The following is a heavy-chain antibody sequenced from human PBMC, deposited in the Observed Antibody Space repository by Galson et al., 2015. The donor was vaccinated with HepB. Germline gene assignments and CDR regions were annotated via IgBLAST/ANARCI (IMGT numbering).Heavy chain of an antibody. CDR3: AKDRAAYSSSSGLLDY. J-gene: IGHJ4*02. V-gene: IGHV3-30*18. CDR1: GFTFSSYG. D-gene: IGHD6-6*01. CDR2: ISYDGSNK. Sequence: SLRLSCAASGFTFSSYGMHWVRQAPGKGLEWVAVISYDGSNKYYADYVKGRFTISRDNSKNTLYLQMNSLRAEDTAVYYCAKDRAAYSSSSGLLDYWGQGTLVTVSS.